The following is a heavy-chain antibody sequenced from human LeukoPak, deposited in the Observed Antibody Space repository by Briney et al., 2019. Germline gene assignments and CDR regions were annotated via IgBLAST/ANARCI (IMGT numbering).Heavy chain of an antibody. J-gene: IGHJ6*02. V-gene: IGHV1-58*01. D-gene: IGHD2-15*01. CDR2: IVVGSGNT. CDR1: GFTFTSSA. Sequence: SVKVSCKASGFTFTSSAVQWVRQAHGERLEWIGWIVVGSGNTNYAQKLQERVTITRDMSTSTAYMELSSLRSEDTAVYYCAAGYCSGGSCYPYYYYGMDVWGQGTTVTVSS. CDR3: AAGYCSGGSCYPYYYYGMDV.